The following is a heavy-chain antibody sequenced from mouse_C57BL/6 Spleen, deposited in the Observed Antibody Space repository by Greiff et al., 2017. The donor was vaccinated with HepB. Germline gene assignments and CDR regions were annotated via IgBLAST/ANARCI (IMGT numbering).Heavy chain of an antibody. CDR1: GYSITSGYY. V-gene: IGHV3-6*01. Sequence: VQLQQSGPGLVKPSQSLSLTCSVTGYSITSGYYWNWIRQFPGNKLEWMGYISYDGSNNYNPSLKNRISITRDTSKNQFFLKLNSVTTEDTATYYCARGRFFYYAMDYWGQGTSVTVSS. CDR2: ISYDGSN. CDR3: ARGRFFYYAMDY. J-gene: IGHJ4*01.